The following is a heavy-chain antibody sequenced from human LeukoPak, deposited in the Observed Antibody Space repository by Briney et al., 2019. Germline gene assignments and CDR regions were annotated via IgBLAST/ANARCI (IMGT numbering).Heavy chain of an antibody. J-gene: IGHJ4*02. Sequence: GGSLRLSCVVSGLTVSSNYMSWVRQAPGKGLEWVSVIYSGGTTDYADSVKGRFIVYRDNSKNTLYLQMNSLRAEDTAVYYCASKLTTGYWGQGTLVTVSS. CDR1: GLTVSSNY. V-gene: IGHV3-66*01. CDR2: IYSGGTT. CDR3: ASKLTTGY. D-gene: IGHD4-17*01.